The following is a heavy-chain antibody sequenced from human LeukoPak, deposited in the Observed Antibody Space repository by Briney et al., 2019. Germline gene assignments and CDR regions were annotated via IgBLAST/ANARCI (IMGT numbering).Heavy chain of an antibody. Sequence: PGGSLRLTCAASGFTFSAYAMSWVRQAPGKGLEWVSGIRGSGDNTYYADSVKGRFTISRDNSKNTLYMQMNSLRAEDTALYYCAKGHSDSEWLYFDSWGQGTLATVSS. CDR1: GFTFSAYA. V-gene: IGHV3-23*01. J-gene: IGHJ4*02. D-gene: IGHD5-12*01. CDR3: AKGHSDSEWLYFDS. CDR2: IRGSGDNT.